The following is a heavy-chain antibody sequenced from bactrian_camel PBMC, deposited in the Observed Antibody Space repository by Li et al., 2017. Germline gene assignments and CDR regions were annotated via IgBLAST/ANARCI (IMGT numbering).Heavy chain of an antibody. V-gene: IGHV3S40*01. J-gene: IGHJ4*01. CDR3: AGSRTYCSSNEFVY. CDR2: INSGGGST. CDR1: GFTFSSYA. Sequence: VQLVESGGGSVQPGGSLRLSCAASGFTFSSYAMSWVRQAPGKGLEWISVINSGGGSTYYADSVKGRFTISQDNAKNTVYLEMNSLKPEDTAMYYCAGSRTYCSSNEFVYWGQGTQVTVS. D-gene: IGHD3*01.